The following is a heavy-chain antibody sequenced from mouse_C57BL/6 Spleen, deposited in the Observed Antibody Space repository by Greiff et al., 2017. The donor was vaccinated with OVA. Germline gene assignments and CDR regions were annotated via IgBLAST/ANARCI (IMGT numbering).Heavy chain of an antibody. CDR3: ARKPPYYGNYGGYFDV. CDR1: GFSLTSYG. CDR2: IWSGGST. V-gene: IGHV2-2*01. J-gene: IGHJ1*03. Sequence: VKLVESGPGLVQPSQSLSITCTVSGFSLTSYGVHWVRQSPGKGLEWLGVIWSGGSTDYNAAFISRLSISKDNSKSQVFFKMNSLQADDTAIYYCARKPPYYGNYGGYFDVWGTGTTVTVSS. D-gene: IGHD2-10*01.